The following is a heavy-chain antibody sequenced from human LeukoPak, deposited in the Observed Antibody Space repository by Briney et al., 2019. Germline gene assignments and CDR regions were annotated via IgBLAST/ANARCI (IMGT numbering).Heavy chain of an antibody. CDR3: AKDIDSRGGDASDI. Sequence: GGSLRLSCAASGFTFDDYAMHWVRQAPGKGLEWVSGISWNSGSIGYADSVKGRFTISRDNAKNSLYLQMNSLRAEDMALYYCAKDIDSRGGDASDIWGQGTMVTVSS. D-gene: IGHD3-10*01. V-gene: IGHV3-9*03. CDR1: GFTFDDYA. J-gene: IGHJ3*02. CDR2: ISWNSGSI.